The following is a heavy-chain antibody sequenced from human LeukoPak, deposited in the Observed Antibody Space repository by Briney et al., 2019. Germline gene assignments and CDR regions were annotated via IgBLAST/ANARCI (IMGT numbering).Heavy chain of an antibody. CDR1: GGSFSGYY. J-gene: IGHJ4*02. CDR2: INHSGST. D-gene: IGHD3-16*01. Sequence: SETLSLTCAVYGGSFSGYYWSWIRQPPGKGLEWIGEINHSGSTNYNPSLKSRVTISVDTSKNQFSLKLSSVTAADTAVYYCGRSSKGGDFYHWGQGTLVTVSS. V-gene: IGHV4-34*01. CDR3: GRSSKGGDFYH.